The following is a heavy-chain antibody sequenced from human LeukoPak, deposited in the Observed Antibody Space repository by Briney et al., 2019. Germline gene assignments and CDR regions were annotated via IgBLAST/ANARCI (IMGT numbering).Heavy chain of an antibody. CDR2: IYSGGNT. J-gene: IGHJ4*02. Sequence: GGSLRLSCTVSGFPVSINSMSWVRQAPGKGLEWVSFIYSGGNTHYSDSVKGRFTISRDNAKNSLYLQMKSLRAEDTALYYCARDSDYYSSGWSPWDYWGQGTLVTVSS. CDR1: GFPVSINS. V-gene: IGHV3-53*01. CDR3: ARDSDYYSSGWSPWDY. D-gene: IGHD6-19*01.